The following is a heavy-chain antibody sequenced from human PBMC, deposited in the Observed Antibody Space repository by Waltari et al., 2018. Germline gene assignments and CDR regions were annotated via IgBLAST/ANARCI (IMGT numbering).Heavy chain of an antibody. Sequence: QVQLVQSGAEVKKPGASVKVSCKASGYTFTSYAMHWVRQAPGQRLEWMGWINAGNGNTKYSQKCQVRVTITRDTSASTAYMELSSRRSEDTAVYYCAREIDRTIFGVVQDFQHWGQGTLVTVSS. D-gene: IGHD3-3*01. J-gene: IGHJ1*01. CDR3: AREIDRTIFGVVQDFQH. CDR2: INAGNGNT. CDR1: GYTFTSYA. V-gene: IGHV1-3*01.